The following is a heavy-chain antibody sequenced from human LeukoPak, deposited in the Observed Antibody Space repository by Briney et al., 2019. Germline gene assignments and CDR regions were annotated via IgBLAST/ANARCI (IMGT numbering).Heavy chain of an antibody. D-gene: IGHD2-15*01. CDR3: ALAATYYYYGMDV. Sequence: QSGGSLRLSCAASGFTFSSDEMNWVRQAPGKGLEWVSYISSSGNTIYYADSVKVRFTISRDNAKNSLYLQMNSLRAEDTAVYYCALAATYYYYGMDVWGKGTTVTVSS. J-gene: IGHJ6*04. V-gene: IGHV3-48*03. CDR2: ISSSGNTI. CDR1: GFTFSSDE.